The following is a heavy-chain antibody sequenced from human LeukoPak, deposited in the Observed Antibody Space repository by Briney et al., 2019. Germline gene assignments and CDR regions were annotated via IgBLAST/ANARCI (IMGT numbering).Heavy chain of an antibody. CDR2: IIPIFGTA. V-gene: IGHV1-69*13. CDR1: GGTFSSYA. D-gene: IGHD1-1*01. Sequence: SVKVSCKASGGTFSSYAISWVRQAPGRGLEWMGGIIPIFGTANYAQKFQGRVTITADESTSTAYMELSSLRSEDTAVYYCARVLLRAYREARYFDYWGQGTLVTVSS. J-gene: IGHJ4*02. CDR3: ARVLLRAYREARYFDY.